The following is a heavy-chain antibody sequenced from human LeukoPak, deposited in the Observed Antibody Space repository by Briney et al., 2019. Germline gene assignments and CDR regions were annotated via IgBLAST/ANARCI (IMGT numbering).Heavy chain of an antibody. CDR2: ISSISGAT. D-gene: IGHD2-21*02. Sequence: PGGSLRLSCAVSGIRFSTSTMNWVRQAPGKGLEFVAHISSISGATHYAGSVEGRFTVSRDNAKDSLFLQMNSLTAEDTAVYYCATSLTALDYWGQGIRVTVSS. CDR3: ATSLTALDY. CDR1: GIRFSTST. J-gene: IGHJ4*02. V-gene: IGHV3-48*04.